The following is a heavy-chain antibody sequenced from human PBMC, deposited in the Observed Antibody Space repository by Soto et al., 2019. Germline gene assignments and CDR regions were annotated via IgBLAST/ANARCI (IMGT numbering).Heavy chain of an antibody. CDR1: GGSISNDNYY. D-gene: IGHD3-22*01. CDR3: ARTDSTATFYDASADFER. V-gene: IGHV4-30-4*01. CDR2: IYYSGST. Sequence: SETLSLTCTVSGGSISNDNYYWSWIRQSPGKGLEWIAYIYYSGSTYYNPSLKSRLTISVDPSKNQFSLKLSSVTAADTAVYYCARTDSTATFYDASADFERWGQGTLVTV. J-gene: IGHJ5*02.